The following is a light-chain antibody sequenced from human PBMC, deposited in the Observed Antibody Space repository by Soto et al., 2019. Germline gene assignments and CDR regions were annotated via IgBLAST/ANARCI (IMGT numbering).Light chain of an antibody. CDR3: QQYGSSPRT. CDR2: GAS. Sequence: EIVLTQSPGTLSLSPGERATLSCRASQSVSSSYLAWYQQKPGQAPRLLIYGASSRATGIPDRFSGSGSGTDFTLTISRLEPEDFAVYYCQQYGSSPRTFAQGTKLVIK. CDR1: QSVSSSY. J-gene: IGKJ2*01. V-gene: IGKV3-20*01.